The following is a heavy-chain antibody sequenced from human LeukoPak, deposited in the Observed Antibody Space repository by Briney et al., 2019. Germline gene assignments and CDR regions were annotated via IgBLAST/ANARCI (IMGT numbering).Heavy chain of an antibody. D-gene: IGHD3-3*01. CDR1: GFTFTSSA. V-gene: IGHV1-58*02. J-gene: IGHJ4*02. CDR3: AAGPSYDFWSGYDFDY. CDR2: IVVVSGDT. Sequence: GTSVKVCCKASGFTFTSSAMQWVRQARGQRLEWIGWIVVVSGDTDYAQKFQERVTITRDMSTSTAYMELSSLRSEDTAVYYCAAGPSYDFWSGYDFDYWGQGTLVTVSS.